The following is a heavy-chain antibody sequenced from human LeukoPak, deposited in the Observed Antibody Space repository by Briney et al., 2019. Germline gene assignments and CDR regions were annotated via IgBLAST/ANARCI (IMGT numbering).Heavy chain of an antibody. D-gene: IGHD3-22*01. J-gene: IGHJ3*02. Sequence: PSGTLSLTCAVSGGFISSDNWWSWVRQPPGKGLEWIGEIYHSGSTNYNPSLKSRVTISVDKSKNQFSLKLTSVTAADTAVYHCARLQRITMNAFDIWGQGTMVTASS. CDR3: ARLQRITMNAFDI. CDR1: GGFISSDNW. V-gene: IGHV4-4*02. CDR2: IYHSGST.